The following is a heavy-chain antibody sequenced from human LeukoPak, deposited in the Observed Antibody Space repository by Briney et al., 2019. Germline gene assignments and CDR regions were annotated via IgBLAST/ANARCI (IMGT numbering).Heavy chain of an antibody. J-gene: IGHJ5*02. CDR2: IRYDGNNK. Sequence: PGGSLRLSCAASGFTFSSYGMHWVRQAPGKGLEWVAFIRYDGNNKYYADSVKGRFTISRDNSKNTLYLQMNSLRAEDTAVYYCARGAQTVAAADNWFDPWGQGTLVTVSS. CDR1: GFTFSSYG. D-gene: IGHD6-13*01. V-gene: IGHV3-30*02. CDR3: ARGAQTVAAADNWFDP.